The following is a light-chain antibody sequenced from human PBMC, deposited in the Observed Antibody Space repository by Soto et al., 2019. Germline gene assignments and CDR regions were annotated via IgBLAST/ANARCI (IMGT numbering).Light chain of an antibody. CDR2: AAS. J-gene: IGKJ1*01. Sequence: AIQMTQSPSSLSASVGDRVTITCRASQGIRSDLAWYQKKSGKAPKLLIYAASSLQSGVPSRFSGSGSGSYFTLTISILQPEDFASYYCLHDYNYPQTFGQGTSVEI. V-gene: IGKV1-6*01. CDR1: QGIRSD. CDR3: LHDYNYPQT.